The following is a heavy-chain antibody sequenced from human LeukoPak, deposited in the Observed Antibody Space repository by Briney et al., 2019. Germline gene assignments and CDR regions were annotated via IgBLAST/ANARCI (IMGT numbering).Heavy chain of an antibody. V-gene: IGHV3-21*04. CDR2: ISSSSYI. CDR1: GFKFSSYS. CDR3: AKARGLIGGAFDI. Sequence: PGGSLRLSCAASGFKFSSYSMKWVRQAPGKGLEWVSFISSSSYIYYADSVKGRFTISRDNSKNSLYLQMNSLRTEDTALYYCAKARGLIGGAFDIWGQGTMVTVSS. D-gene: IGHD3-22*01. J-gene: IGHJ3*02.